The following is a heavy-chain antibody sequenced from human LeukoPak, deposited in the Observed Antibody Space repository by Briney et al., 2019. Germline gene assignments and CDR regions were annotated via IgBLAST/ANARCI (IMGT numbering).Heavy chain of an antibody. Sequence: ASVKVSCKASGYTFTSYAMNWVRQAPGQGLEWMGWINTNTGNPTYAQGFTGRFVFSLDTSVSTAYLQISSLKAEDTAVYYCARDGGIVVVVAAIGSDCNYGMDVWGQGTTVTVSS. D-gene: IGHD2-15*01. CDR2: INTNTGNP. CDR1: GYTFTSYA. J-gene: IGHJ6*02. V-gene: IGHV7-4-1*02. CDR3: ARDGGIVVVVAAIGSDCNYGMDV.